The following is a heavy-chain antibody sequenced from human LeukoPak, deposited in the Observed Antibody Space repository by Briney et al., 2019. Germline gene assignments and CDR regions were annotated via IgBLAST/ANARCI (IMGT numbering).Heavy chain of an antibody. CDR3: ARVTGYDSSGHYGAFDI. CDR1: GFTFSSYG. V-gene: IGHV3-33*01. D-gene: IGHD3-22*01. CDR2: IWYDESNK. J-gene: IGHJ3*02. Sequence: GGSPRLSCAASGFTFSSYGMHWVRQAPGKGLEWVAVIWYDESNKYYADSVKGRFTISRDNSKNTLYLQMNSLRAEDTAVYYCARVTGYDSSGHYGAFDIWGQGTMVTVSS.